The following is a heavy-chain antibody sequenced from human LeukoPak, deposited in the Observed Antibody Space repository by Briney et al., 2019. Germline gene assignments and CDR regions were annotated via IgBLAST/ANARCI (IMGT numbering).Heavy chain of an antibody. CDR1: GGSISSSSYY. D-gene: IGHD6-13*01. CDR3: ARQGSSWYSRRWYYFDY. V-gene: IGHV4-39*01. Sequence: SETLSLTYTASGGSISSSSYYWGWIRQPPGKGLEWIGSIYYSGSTYYNPSLKSRVTISVDTSKNQFSLKLSSVTAADTAVYYCARQGSSWYSRRWYYFDYWGQGTLVTVSS. CDR2: IYYSGST. J-gene: IGHJ4*02.